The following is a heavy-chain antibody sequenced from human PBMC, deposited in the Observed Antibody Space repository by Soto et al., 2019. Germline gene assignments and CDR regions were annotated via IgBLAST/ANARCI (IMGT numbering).Heavy chain of an antibody. V-gene: IGHV4-34*01. J-gene: IGHJ6*02. CDR3: ARERGMDV. Sequence: SETLSLTCAVYGGSFSGYYWSWIRQPPGKGLEWIGEINHSGSTNYNPSLKSRVTISVDTSKNQFSLKLSSVTAADTAVYYCARERGMDVWGQGTTVTV. CDR2: INHSGST. CDR1: GGSFSGYY.